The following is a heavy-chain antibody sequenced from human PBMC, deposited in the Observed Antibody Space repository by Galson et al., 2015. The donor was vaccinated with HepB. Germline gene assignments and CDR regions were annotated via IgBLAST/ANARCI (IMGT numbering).Heavy chain of an antibody. CDR2: ISAYNGNT. Sequence: VKVSCKASDYTFTNFGISWVRQAPGQGLEWMGWISAYNGNTNYAQNLQGRVTMTTVTSTSTAYMVLRSLRSDDTAVYYCARARYSTSPPDYWGQGTLVTVSS. J-gene: IGHJ4*02. CDR1: DYTFTNFG. D-gene: IGHD2-2*01. CDR3: ARARYSTSPPDY. V-gene: IGHV1-18*04.